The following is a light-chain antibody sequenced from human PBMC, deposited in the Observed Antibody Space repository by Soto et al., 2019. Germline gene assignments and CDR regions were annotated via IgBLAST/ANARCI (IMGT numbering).Light chain of an antibody. CDR2: DAS. Sequence: EVVMTQSPATLSVSPGEGATLSCRASQGIGDTLAWYQHKPGQTPRLLIYDASNRATGIPARFSGSGSGTDFTLTISSLESDDFAIYYCQQRANWPPITFGQGTRLEIK. CDR3: QQRANWPPIT. V-gene: IGKV3-11*01. J-gene: IGKJ5*01. CDR1: QGIGDT.